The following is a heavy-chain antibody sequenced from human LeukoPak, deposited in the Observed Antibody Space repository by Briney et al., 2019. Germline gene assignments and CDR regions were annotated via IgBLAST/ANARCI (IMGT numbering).Heavy chain of an antibody. Sequence: GGSLRLSCVASGFTVSSNYMNWVRQAPGKGLAWVSIIYSDERTYYADSVKGRFTISRDTSKNTLYLHMNSLRAEDTGMYYCARDNSGSIDYWGQGTLVTVSS. CDR1: GFTVSSNY. CDR2: IYSDERT. CDR3: ARDNSGSIDY. D-gene: IGHD1-1*01. V-gene: IGHV3-53*01. J-gene: IGHJ4*02.